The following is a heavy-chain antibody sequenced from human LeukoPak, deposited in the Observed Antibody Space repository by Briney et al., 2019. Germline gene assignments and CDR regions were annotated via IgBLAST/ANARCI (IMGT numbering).Heavy chain of an antibody. CDR1: GFIFSNYI. J-gene: IGHJ4*02. V-gene: IGHV3-21*01. D-gene: IGHD3-3*01. CDR2: ITNSSRYT. CDR3: ARSYEGSGFSD. Sequence: PGGSLRLSCAASGFIFSNYIMNWVRQAPGKGLEWVSSITNSSRYTHYADSVKGRFTISRDNAKNSLYLQMNSLRAEDTAVYYCARSYEGSGFSDWGQGTLVTVSS.